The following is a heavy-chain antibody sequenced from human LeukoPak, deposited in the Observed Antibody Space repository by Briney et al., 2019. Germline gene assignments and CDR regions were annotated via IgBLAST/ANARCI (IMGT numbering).Heavy chain of an antibody. CDR2: INPSGGST. J-gene: IGHJ4*02. Sequence: GASVKVSCKASGYTFTGYYMHWVRQAPGQGLEWMGIINPSGGSTSYAQKFQGRVSITGNTSISTAYMELSSLRSEDTAVYYCAREGLDSWGQGTLVTVSS. V-gene: IGHV1-46*01. CDR1: GYTFTGYY. CDR3: AREGLDS.